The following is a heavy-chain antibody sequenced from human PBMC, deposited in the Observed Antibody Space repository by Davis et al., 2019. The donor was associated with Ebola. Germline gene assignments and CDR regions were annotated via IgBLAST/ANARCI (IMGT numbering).Heavy chain of an antibody. CDR2: ISYDGSNT. Sequence: GVLLRSSSPASASTSRDYVMPWAPPAPGKGLQCVTIISYDGSNTYYADTVMGRFTVSSNNSKNPLYLQMNSLRPEDTAVYYCARGRGWKYDFYNGYCDSWGHGTLVTVSS. V-gene: IGHV3-30*04. D-gene: IGHD3-3*01. J-gene: IGHJ4*01. CDR1: ASTSRDYV. CDR3: ARGRGWKYDFYNGYCDS.